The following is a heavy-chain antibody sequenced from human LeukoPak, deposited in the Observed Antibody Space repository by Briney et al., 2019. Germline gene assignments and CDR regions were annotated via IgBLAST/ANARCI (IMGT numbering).Heavy chain of an antibody. V-gene: IGHV4-39*01. Sequence: PSETLSLTCTVSGGSISSSSYYWGWIRQPPGKGLEWIGSIYYSGSTYYNPSLKSRVTISVDTPKNQFSLKLSSVTAADTAVYYCARHGGGYARAKRYNWNAGLVYWGQGTLVTVSS. CDR1: GGSISSSSYY. CDR3: ARHGGGYARAKRYNWNAGLVY. CDR2: IYYSGST. J-gene: IGHJ4*02. D-gene: IGHD1-20*01.